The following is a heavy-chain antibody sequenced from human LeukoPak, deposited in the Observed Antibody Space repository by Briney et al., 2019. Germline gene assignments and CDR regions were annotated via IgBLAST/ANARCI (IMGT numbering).Heavy chain of an antibody. V-gene: IGHV3-23*01. Sequence: GGSLRLSCAASGFTFSRYVMSWVRQAPGKGLEWVSVISGSDGTTYYADSVKGRFTISRDNSKNTLYLQMNSLRAEDTAVYYCAKVVKYILTGYCNDYWGQGTLVTVSS. J-gene: IGHJ4*02. CDR1: GFTFSRYV. CDR2: ISGSDGTT. CDR3: AKVVKYILTGYCNDY. D-gene: IGHD3-9*01.